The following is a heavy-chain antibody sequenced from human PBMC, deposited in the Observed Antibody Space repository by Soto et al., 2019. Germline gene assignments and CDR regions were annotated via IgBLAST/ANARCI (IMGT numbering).Heavy chain of an antibody. Sequence: QVQLQESGPGLVKPSETLSLTCTVSGGSVNSGSYYWSWIRQPPGKGLEWIGLISYSGNTNYNPSLKSRVTISVDTSKNQFSLKLSSVTAADTAVYYCAREFAYWGQEILVTVSS. V-gene: IGHV4-61*01. CDR3: AREFAY. CDR2: ISYSGNT. J-gene: IGHJ4*02. CDR1: GGSVNSGSYY.